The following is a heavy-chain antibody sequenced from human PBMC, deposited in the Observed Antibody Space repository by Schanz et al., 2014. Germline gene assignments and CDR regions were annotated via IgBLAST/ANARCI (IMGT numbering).Heavy chain of an antibody. CDR1: GFTFSDYY. CDR3: AKDLLYGAPMPLNHLDY. J-gene: IGHJ4*02. V-gene: IGHV3-66*01. CDR2: IYSGIGA. D-gene: IGHD2-2*01. Sequence: VQLVESGGGLVKPGGSLRLSCAASGFTFSDYYMRWIRQAPGKGLEWVSVIYSGIGAYYADSVKDRFTVSRDNSKNTVYLQMNRLRAEDTAVYYCAKDLLYGAPMPLNHLDYWGQGTLVTVSS.